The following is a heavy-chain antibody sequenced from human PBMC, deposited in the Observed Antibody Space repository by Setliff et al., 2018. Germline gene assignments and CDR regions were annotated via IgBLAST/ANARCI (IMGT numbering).Heavy chain of an antibody. Sequence: SCTVSGASIRSGSHYWSWIRQSAGRGLEWIGHIYTSGTTDYSPSFKSRVSISADTSKNLVSLKLHSVTAADTAVYYCTKEYVVISFVANTHSHYGMDVWGQGTTVTVSS. CDR2: IYTSGTT. V-gene: IGHV4-61*09. J-gene: IGHJ6*02. CDR3: TKEYVVISFVANTHSHYGMDV. D-gene: IGHD2-21*01. CDR1: GASIRSGSHY.